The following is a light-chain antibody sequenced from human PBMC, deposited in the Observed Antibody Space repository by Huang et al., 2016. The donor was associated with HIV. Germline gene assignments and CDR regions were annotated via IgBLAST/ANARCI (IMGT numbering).Light chain of an antibody. Sequence: AIRITQSLSSLSASTGDTVTITCRASQDVSDYLAWYQQKPGRAPNLLVYSASTLQGGVPSRFSGNGSATDFSLTINCLQSEDSGTYYCQQYSVYPWTFGQGTKV. CDR3: QQYSVYPWT. J-gene: IGKJ1*01. CDR1: QDVSDY. CDR2: SAS. V-gene: IGKV1-8*01.